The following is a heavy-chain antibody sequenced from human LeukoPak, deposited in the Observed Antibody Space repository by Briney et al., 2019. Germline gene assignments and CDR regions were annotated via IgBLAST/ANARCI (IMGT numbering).Heavy chain of an antibody. J-gene: IGHJ4*02. Sequence: SLTPSWALSGFTFDDYAMHWVRQAPGKGLEWVSGISWNSGSMGYADSVKGRFTISRDNAKHSLYLQMNSLRAEDTALYYCAKNYDSSGLHPGYYFDYWGQGTLDSLSS. D-gene: IGHD3-22*01. CDR3: AKNYDSSGLHPGYYFDY. CDR2: ISWNSGSM. V-gene: IGHV3-9*01. CDR1: GFTFDDYA.